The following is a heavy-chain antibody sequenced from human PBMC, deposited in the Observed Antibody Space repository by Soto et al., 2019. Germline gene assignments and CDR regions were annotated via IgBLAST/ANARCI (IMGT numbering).Heavy chain of an antibody. D-gene: IGHD6-13*01. V-gene: IGHV4-59*01. Sequence: SETLSLTCTVSGGSISSYYWSWIRQPPGKGLEWIGYIYYSGSTNYNPSLKSRVTISVDTSKNQFSLKLSSVTAADTAVYYCAREGVSSSWYNYYGMDVWGQGPTVT. J-gene: IGHJ6*02. CDR3: AREGVSSSWYNYYGMDV. CDR2: IYYSGST. CDR1: GGSISSYY.